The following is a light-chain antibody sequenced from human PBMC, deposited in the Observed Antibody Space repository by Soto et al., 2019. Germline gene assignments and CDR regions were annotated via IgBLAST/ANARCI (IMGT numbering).Light chain of an antibody. CDR3: QHYRNSPLT. CDR2: GAS. J-gene: IGKJ4*01. Sequence: VLTQSPGTLSLPPGERSTLFCSVGQSVSSSDLAWYQQKPDQAPRLLIYGASSRATGIPDRFSGSGSGTDFTLTISSLEPEDVAVYYCQHYRNSPLTFGGGTKVDIK. V-gene: IGKV3-20*01. CDR1: QSVSSSD.